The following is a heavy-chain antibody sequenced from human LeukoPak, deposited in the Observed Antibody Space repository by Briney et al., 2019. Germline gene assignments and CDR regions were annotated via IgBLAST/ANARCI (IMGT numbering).Heavy chain of an antibody. D-gene: IGHD2-15*01. J-gene: IGHJ3*02. V-gene: IGHV6-1*01. CDR3: ARCSGGSCQHYGDAFDI. CDR1: GDSVSSNSAA. Sequence: SQTLSLTCAISGDSVSSNSAAWNWIRQSPSRGLEWLGRTYYRSKWYNDYAVSVKSRITINPDTSKNQFSLQLNSVTPEDTAVYYCARCSGGSCQHYGDAFDIWGQGTMVTVSS. CDR2: TYYRSKWYN.